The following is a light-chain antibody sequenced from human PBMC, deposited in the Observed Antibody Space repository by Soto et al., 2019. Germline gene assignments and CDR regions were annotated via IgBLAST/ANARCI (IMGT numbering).Light chain of an antibody. CDR1: QSVLYSSNNKNY. V-gene: IGKV4-1*01. CDR3: QQYFRPWT. Sequence: DIVMTQSPDSLAVSLGERATINCKSSQSVLYSSNNKNYLAWYQQKPGQPPKLLIYWASTRESGVPDRFSGSGSGTDFPLTISSLQAEDVAVYYCQQYFRPWTFGQGTKVEIK. CDR2: WAS. J-gene: IGKJ1*01.